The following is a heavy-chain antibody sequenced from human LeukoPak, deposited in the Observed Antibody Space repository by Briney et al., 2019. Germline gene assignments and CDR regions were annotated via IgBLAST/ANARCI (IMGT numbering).Heavy chain of an antibody. V-gene: IGHV6-1*01. CDR2: TYYRSDWYS. CDR1: GDRVSSNSAA. CDR3: AREGSYFDY. Sequence: SQTLSLSCAISGDRVSSNSAAWNWIRQSPSRGLEWLGRTYYRSDWYSDYAVSVKSRVSITPDTAKNQFSLQLNSVTPEDTAIYYCAREGSYFDYWGEGTLVTVSS. J-gene: IGHJ4*02.